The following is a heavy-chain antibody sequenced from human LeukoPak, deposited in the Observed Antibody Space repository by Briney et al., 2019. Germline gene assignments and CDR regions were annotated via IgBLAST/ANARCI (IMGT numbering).Heavy chain of an antibody. Sequence: GGSLRLSCAASGFTFSSYGMHWVRQAPGKGLEWVKFIQYDGSNKYYADSVKGRFTISRDNSKNTVYLQMNSLRTEDTAVYYRARSLTMVRAYDYWGQGTLVTVSS. J-gene: IGHJ4*02. CDR3: ARSLTMVRAYDY. V-gene: IGHV3-30*02. CDR1: GFTFSSYG. CDR2: IQYDGSNK. D-gene: IGHD3-10*01.